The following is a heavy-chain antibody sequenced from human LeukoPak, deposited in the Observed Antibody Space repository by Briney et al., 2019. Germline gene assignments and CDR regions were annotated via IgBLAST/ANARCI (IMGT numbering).Heavy chain of an antibody. V-gene: IGHV3-30*02. D-gene: IGHD2-21*01. CDR1: GFTFSSYG. J-gene: IGHJ4*02. CDR2: IRYDGSNK. Sequence: GGSLRLSCAASGFTFSSYGMHRVRQAPGKGLEWVAFIRYDGSNKYYADSVKGRFTISRDNSKNTLYLQMNSLRAEDTAVYYCAKGGMRGEGGELSVDYWGQGTLVTVSS. CDR3: AKGGMRGEGGELSVDY.